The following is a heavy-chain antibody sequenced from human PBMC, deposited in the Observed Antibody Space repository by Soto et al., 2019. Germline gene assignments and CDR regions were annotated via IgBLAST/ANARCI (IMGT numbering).Heavy chain of an antibody. D-gene: IGHD3-3*01. CDR1: GGSISSYY. CDR3: ARGEFWSGLLFGY. CDR2: IYYSGST. Sequence: ASETLSLTCTVSGGSISSYYWSWIRQPPGKGLEWIGYIYYSGSTNYNPSLKSRVTISVDTSKNQFSLKLSSVTAADTAVYYCARGEFWSGLLFGYWGQGTLVTVSS. V-gene: IGHV4-59*01. J-gene: IGHJ4*02.